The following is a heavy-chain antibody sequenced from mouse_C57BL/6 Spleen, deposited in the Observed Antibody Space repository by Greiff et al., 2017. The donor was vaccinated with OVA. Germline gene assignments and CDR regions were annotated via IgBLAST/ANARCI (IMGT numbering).Heavy chain of an antibody. Sequence: VQLQQSGAELVRPGASVKLSCTASGFNIKDYYMHWVKQRPEQGLEWIGRIDPEDGDTEYAPKFQGKATMTADTSSNTAYLQLSSLTSEDTAVYYCTTGTGRGDYFDYWGQGTTLTVSS. V-gene: IGHV14-1*01. CDR2: IDPEDGDT. D-gene: IGHD4-1*01. J-gene: IGHJ2*01. CDR1: GFNIKDYY. CDR3: TTGTGRGDYFDY.